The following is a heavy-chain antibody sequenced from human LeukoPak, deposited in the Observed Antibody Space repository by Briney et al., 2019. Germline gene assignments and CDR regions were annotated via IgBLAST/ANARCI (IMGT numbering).Heavy chain of an antibody. V-gene: IGHV4-61*02. CDR2: IYTSGST. D-gene: IGHD1-1*01. J-gene: IGHJ3*02. CDR1: GGSISSGSYY. CDR3: ASLGLKRYAFDI. Sequence: TLSLTCTVSGGSISSGSYYWSWLRQPAGKGLEWIGRIYTSGSTNYNPSLKSRVTISVDTSKNQFSLKLSSVTAADTAVYYCASLGLKRYAFDIWGQGTMVTVSS.